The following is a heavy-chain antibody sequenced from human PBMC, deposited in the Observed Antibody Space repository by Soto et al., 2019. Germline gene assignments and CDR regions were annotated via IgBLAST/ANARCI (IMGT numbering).Heavy chain of an antibody. J-gene: IGHJ3*02. CDR2: INPSGGST. D-gene: IGHD6-19*01. CDR3: AIDPTSFGIAVAGNHDAFDI. Sequence: ASVKVSCKASGYTFTSYYIHWVRHAPGQGLEWMGIINPSGGSTSYAQKFQGRVTMTRDTSTSTVYMELSSLRSEDTAVYYCAIDPTSFGIAVAGNHDAFDIWGQGTMVTVSS. CDR1: GYTFTSYY. V-gene: IGHV1-46*01.